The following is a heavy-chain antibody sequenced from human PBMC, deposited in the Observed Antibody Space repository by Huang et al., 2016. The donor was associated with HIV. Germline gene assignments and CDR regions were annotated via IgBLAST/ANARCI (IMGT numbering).Heavy chain of an antibody. D-gene: IGHD5-12*01. V-gene: IGHV3-30*02. CDR1: GFIFDNFG. J-gene: IGHJ6*03. Sequence: QVQLVESGGGVVQPGGSLRLSCGASGFIFDNFGMHWVRQVRGKGLECVAFIGSDGSKEYNGESVKGRFSISRDNFENMVYLQMNSLGDGDTAIYYCARAVDGFNSKGFYMDVWGKGTAVIVSS. CDR2: IGSDGSKE. CDR3: ARAVDGFNSKGFYMDV.